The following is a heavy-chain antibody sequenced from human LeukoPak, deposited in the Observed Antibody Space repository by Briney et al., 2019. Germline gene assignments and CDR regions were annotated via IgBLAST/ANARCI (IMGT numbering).Heavy chain of an antibody. D-gene: IGHD2-15*01. Sequence: GGSLRLSCAASGFTFSSYWMSWVRQAPGKGLEWVANIKQDGSEKYYVGSVKGRFTISRDNAKNSLYLQMNSLRAEDTAVYYWAEEECSGGSCYYYYYYGMDVWGKGTTVTVSS. J-gene: IGHJ6*04. V-gene: IGHV3-7*03. CDR3: AEEECSGGSCYYYYYYGMDV. CDR1: GFTFSSYW. CDR2: IKQDGSEK.